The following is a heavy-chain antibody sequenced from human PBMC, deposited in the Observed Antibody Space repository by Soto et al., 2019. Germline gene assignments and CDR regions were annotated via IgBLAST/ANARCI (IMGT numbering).Heavy chain of an antibody. J-gene: IGHJ5*01. Sequence: GASVKVSCKTSGYTFTSYYMHWVQQAPGQGLEWMGIVNPSDGSTSYAQKFQGRVTMTRDTSTSTVYMELSSLRSEDTAVYYCARNRGMIVAADQTSRWFDPWGQGTLVTVSS. V-gene: IGHV1-46*01. CDR2: VNPSDGST. D-gene: IGHD6-13*01. CDR3: ARNRGMIVAADQTSRWFDP. CDR1: GYTFTSYY.